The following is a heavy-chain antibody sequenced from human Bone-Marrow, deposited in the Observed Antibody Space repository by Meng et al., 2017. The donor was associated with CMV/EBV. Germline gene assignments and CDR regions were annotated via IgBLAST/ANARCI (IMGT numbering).Heavy chain of an antibody. Sequence: ASVKVSCKASGYTFTGYYMHWVRQAPGQGLEWMGWINPNSGGTNYAQKFQGRVTMTRDTSISTAYMELSRLRSDDTAVYYCARTRWDCSSTSCYHWPPGYWGQGTLVPVSS. CDR1: GYTFTGYY. D-gene: IGHD2-2*01. V-gene: IGHV1-2*02. J-gene: IGHJ4*02. CDR2: INPNSGGT. CDR3: ARTRWDCSSTSCYHWPPGY.